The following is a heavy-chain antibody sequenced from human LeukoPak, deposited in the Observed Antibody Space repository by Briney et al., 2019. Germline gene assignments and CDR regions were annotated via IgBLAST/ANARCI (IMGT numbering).Heavy chain of an antibody. J-gene: IGHJ3*02. CDR3: AREERSLGFRTFDI. CDR2: ISSDGGST. D-gene: IGHD1-14*01. Sequence: GGSLRLSCAASGFTFSRYGMYWVRQAPVKGLEYVSGISSDGGSTYYGDSVKGRFTISRDNSKNTVDLQMGSLRPEDMAVYYCAREERSLGFRTFDIWGQGTMVTVSS. CDR1: GFTFSRYG. V-gene: IGHV3-64*02.